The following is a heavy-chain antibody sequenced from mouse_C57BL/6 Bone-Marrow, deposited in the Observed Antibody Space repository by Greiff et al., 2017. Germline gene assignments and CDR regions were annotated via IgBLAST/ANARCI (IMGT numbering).Heavy chain of an antibody. CDR2: ISNLAYSI. CDR1: GFTFSDYG. D-gene: IGHD2-4*01. CDR3: ARHDSFYYYAMDY. J-gene: IGHJ4*01. Sequence: EVQGVESGGGLVQPGGSLKLSCAASGFTFSDYGMAWVRQAPRKGPEWVAFISNLAYSIYYADTVTGRFTISRENAKNTLYLEMSSLRSEDTAMYYCARHDSFYYYAMDYWGQGTSVTVSS. V-gene: IGHV5-15*01.